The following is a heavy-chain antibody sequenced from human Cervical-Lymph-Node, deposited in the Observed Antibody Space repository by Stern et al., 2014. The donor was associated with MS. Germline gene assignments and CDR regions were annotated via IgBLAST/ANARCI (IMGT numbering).Heavy chain of an antibody. V-gene: IGHV1-69*01. CDR2: IVPLFGKP. D-gene: IGHD4-17*01. J-gene: IGHJ6*02. Sequence: QVQLVQSGAEGKKPGSSVKVSCKASGGTFSNYATSWVRQAPGQGLEWMGGIVPLFGKPNYAQKFQGRVTITADESTSTAYMDLSSLRSEDTAVYYCASPLTATSVPFGYYGMDVWGQGTTVTVS. CDR3: ASPLTATSVPFGYYGMDV. CDR1: GGTFSNYA.